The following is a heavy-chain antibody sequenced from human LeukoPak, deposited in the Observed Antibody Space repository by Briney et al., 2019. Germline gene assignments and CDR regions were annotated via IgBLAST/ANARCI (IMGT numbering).Heavy chain of an antibody. J-gene: IGHJ4*02. D-gene: IGHD6-13*01. CDR3: APDREPIAAAPLES. CDR2: ITTSGSTK. V-gene: IGHV3-21*01. CDR1: GFTFSGHS. Sequence: GGSLRLSCAASGFTFSGHSMDWVRQAPGKGLEWVASITTSGSTKYYADSVKGRFTISRDNAKNSLSLQMNSLIAEDTAVYYCAPDREPIAAAPLESWGQGTLVTVS.